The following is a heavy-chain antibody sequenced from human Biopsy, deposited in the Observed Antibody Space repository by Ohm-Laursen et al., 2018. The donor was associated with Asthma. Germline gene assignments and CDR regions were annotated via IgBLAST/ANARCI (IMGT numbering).Heavy chain of an antibody. V-gene: IGHV4-34*01. D-gene: IGHD2-2*01. CDR2: INHSGST. J-gene: IGHJ5*02. CDR3: ARAGQCSSTSCYNPGWFDP. Sequence: SGTLSLTCAVYGGSFSGYYWSWIRQPPGKGLEWIGEINHSGSTNYNPSLKSRVAISVDTSKNQFSLKLSSVTAADTAVYYCARAGQCSSTSCYNPGWFDPWGQGTLVTASS. CDR1: GGSFSGYY.